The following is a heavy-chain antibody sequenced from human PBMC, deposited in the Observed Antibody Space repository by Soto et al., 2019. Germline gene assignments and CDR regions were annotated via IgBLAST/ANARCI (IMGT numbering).Heavy chain of an antibody. D-gene: IGHD1-26*01. J-gene: IGHJ4*02. CDR1: GYNFNNYE. CDR3: ARRRGESYYGLDY. CDR2: MKGYSGNT. V-gene: IGHV1-8*01. Sequence: QVQLLQSGAEVKKPGASVKISCKASGYNFNNYEINWVRQAPAQGLEWMGWMKGYSGNTLYAQNFQCRLTLTRDTSTNTAYLELTSLAYEDTAIYFCARRRGESYYGLDYWGQGTLVTVSS.